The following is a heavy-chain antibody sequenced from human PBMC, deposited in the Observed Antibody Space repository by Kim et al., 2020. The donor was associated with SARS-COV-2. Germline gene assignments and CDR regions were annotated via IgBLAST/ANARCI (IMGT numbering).Heavy chain of an antibody. J-gene: IGHJ4*02. CDR2: I. CDR3: ARDISGYSWEI. D-gene: IGHD5-18*01. Sequence: IYYADSRKGRFTISRDNAKNSLYLQMNSLRAEDTAVYYCARDISGYSWEIWGQGTLVTVSS. V-gene: IGHV3-21*01.